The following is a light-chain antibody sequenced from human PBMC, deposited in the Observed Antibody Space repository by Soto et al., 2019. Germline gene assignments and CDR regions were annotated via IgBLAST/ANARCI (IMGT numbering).Light chain of an antibody. Sequence: QSVLTQPASVSGSPGQSITISCTGSVSDVGNFGPVSWYQQHPGQVPKLIIYEGSRRPSGVSSRFSGSKSGNTASLTISGLQAEDEADYYCVSYTTSASYVFGTGTKVTVL. CDR1: VSDVGNFGP. CDR2: EGS. CDR3: VSYTTSASYV. J-gene: IGLJ1*01. V-gene: IGLV2-14*02.